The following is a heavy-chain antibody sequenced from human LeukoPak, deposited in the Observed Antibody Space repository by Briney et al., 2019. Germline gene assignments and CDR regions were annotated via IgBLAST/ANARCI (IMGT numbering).Heavy chain of an antibody. CDR3: ARVAVAGTVWFDP. CDR1: GYSISSGYY. V-gene: IGHV4-38-2*02. Sequence: SETLSLTCTVSGYSISSGYYWGWIRQPPGKGLEWIGSIYHSGSTYYNPSLKSRVTISVDTSKNQFSLKLSSVTAADTAVYYCARVAVAGTVWFDPWGQGTLVTVSS. J-gene: IGHJ5*02. D-gene: IGHD6-19*01. CDR2: IYHSGST.